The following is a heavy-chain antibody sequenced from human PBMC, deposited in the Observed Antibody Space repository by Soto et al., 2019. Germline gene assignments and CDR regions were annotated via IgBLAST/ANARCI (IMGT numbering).Heavy chain of an antibody. J-gene: IGHJ4*02. CDR2: INAGNGNT. D-gene: IGHD2-15*01. CDR3: ARDLGGWPDY. CDR1: GYTFTSYA. V-gene: IGHV1-3*01. Sequence: QVQLVQSGAEVKKPGASVTVSCKASGYTFTSYAMHWVRQAPGQTLEWMGWINAGNGNTKYSQKFQGRITITRDTSASTAYMELSSLRSEDTAVYYCARDLGGWPDYWGQGTLVTVSS.